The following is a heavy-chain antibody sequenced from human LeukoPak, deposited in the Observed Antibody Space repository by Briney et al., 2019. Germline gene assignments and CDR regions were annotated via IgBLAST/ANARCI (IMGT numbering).Heavy chain of an antibody. V-gene: IGHV3-21*01. CDR2: ISSSSYI. CDR1: GFTFSSYS. D-gene: IGHD3-22*01. J-gene: IGHJ4*02. CDR3: ATYYYDSSGYYAYFDY. Sequence: GGSLRLSCAASGFTFSSYSMNWVRQAPGKGLEWVSSISSSSYIYYADSVKGRFTISRDNAKNSLYLQMNSLRAEDTAVYYCATYYYDSSGYYAYFDYWGQGTLVTVSS.